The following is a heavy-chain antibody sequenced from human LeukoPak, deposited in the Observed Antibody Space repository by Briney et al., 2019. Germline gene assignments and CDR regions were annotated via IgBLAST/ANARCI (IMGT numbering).Heavy chain of an antibody. CDR1: GYRFTSYW. J-gene: IGHJ3*02. V-gene: IGHV5-10-1*01. D-gene: IGHD2-21*02. CDR2: IDPSDSYT. Sequence: KVGESLKISCKGSGYRFTSYWISWVRQMPGKGLEWMGRIDPSDSYTNYSPSFQGHVTISADKSISTAYLQWSSLKASDTAMYCCARRALPPAYCGGDCFDAFDIWGQGTMVTVSS. CDR3: ARRALPPAYCGGDCFDAFDI.